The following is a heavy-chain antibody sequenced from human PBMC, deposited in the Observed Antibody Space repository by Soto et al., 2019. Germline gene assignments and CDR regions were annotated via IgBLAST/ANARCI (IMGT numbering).Heavy chain of an antibody. CDR2: SHQSGNT. D-gene: IGHD5-18*01. CDR1: GVSIGSPDW. J-gene: IGHJ4*02. Sequence: QVQLQESGPGLVKPSGTLSLTCAVSGVSIGSPDWWTWVRQPPGKGLEWIGESHQSGNTNYNSSLESRVTISLDKSKNHFSLQLSSVTVADTAVYYCATRDTGRVYWGQGTLVTVSS. V-gene: IGHV4-4*02. CDR3: ATRDTGRVY.